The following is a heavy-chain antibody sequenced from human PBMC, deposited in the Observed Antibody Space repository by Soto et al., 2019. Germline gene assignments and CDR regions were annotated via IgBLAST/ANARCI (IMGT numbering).Heavy chain of an antibody. Sequence: ASVKVSCKASGYTFTSYDINWVRQATGQGLEWTGWMNPNSGNTGYAQKFQGRVTMTRNASISTAYMELSSLRSEDTAVFYCVRGGHDYGDYDYYYYMDVWGKGTTVTVSS. CDR1: GYTFTSYD. CDR3: VRGGHDYGDYDYYYYMDV. D-gene: IGHD4-17*01. V-gene: IGHV1-8*01. CDR2: MNPNSGNT. J-gene: IGHJ6*03.